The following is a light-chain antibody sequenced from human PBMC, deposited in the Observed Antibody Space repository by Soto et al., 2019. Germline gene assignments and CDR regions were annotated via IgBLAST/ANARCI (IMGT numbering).Light chain of an antibody. J-gene: IGKJ5*01. V-gene: IGKV3-11*01. Sequence: EIVLTQSPATLSLSPGEIATLSCRASQSVKTFLFWYQQRPGQAPRLLIHDASHRAAGIPARFSGSGFGTDFTLTISSLEPEDAAVYYCQQRSNWPPITFGQGTRLEIK. CDR3: QQRSNWPPIT. CDR1: QSVKTF. CDR2: DAS.